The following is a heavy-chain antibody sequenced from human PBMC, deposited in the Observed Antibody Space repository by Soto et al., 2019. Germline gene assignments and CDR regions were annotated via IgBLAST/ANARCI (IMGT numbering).Heavy chain of an antibody. V-gene: IGHV3-48*01. CDR2: ISSSSSTI. CDR1: GFTLSSDS. D-gene: IGHD3-22*01. Sequence: EVRLVESGGGLVQPGGSLRLSCAASGFTLSSDSMNWVRQAPGKGLEWVSYISSSSSTIYYADSVKGRFTISRDNTKNSLYLQMNLQRAEDTPVYYCARDSYDSSGYYLLGVYYFDYWGQGTLVTVSS. CDR3: ARDSYDSSGYYLLGVYYFDY. J-gene: IGHJ4*02.